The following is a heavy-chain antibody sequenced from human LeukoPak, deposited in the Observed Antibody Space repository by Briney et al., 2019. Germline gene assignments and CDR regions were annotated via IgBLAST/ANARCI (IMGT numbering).Heavy chain of an antibody. CDR2: MNPNSGNT. V-gene: IGHV1-8*01. CDR3: ARARYGSGSYYFDY. CDR1: GYTFTSYD. D-gene: IGHD3-10*01. Sequence: ASVKVSCKASGYTFTSYDINWVRQATGQGLEWMGWMNPNSGNTGYAQKFQGRVTMTRHTSISTAYMELSSLRSEDTAVYYCARARYGSGSYYFDYWGQGTLVTVSS. J-gene: IGHJ4*02.